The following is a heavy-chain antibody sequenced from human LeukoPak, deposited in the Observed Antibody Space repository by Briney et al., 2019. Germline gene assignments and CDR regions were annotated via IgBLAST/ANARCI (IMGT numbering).Heavy chain of an antibody. Sequence: KAGGSLRLSCAASGFTFSSYSMNWVRQAPGKGLEWVSCISSSSSSIYYADSVKGRFTISRDNAKNSLFLQMNSLRVEDTAVYYCALSTGGDYAEFDYWGQGTLVTVSS. CDR3: ALSTGGDYAEFDY. V-gene: IGHV3-21*06. D-gene: IGHD4-17*01. CDR2: ISSSSSSI. J-gene: IGHJ4*02. CDR1: GFTFSSYS.